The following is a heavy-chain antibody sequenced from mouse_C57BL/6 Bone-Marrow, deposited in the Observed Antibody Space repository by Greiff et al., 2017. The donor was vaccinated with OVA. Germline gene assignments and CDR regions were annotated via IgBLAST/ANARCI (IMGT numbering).Heavy chain of an antibody. CDR3: ARSGLYYGSSYVGAY. Sequence: VQLQQPGAELVKPGASVKMSCKASGYTFTSYWITWVKQRPGQGLEWIGDIYPGSGSTNYNEKFKSKATLTVDTSSSTAYMQLSSLTSEDSAVYYCARSGLYYGSSYVGAYWGQGTLVTVSA. J-gene: IGHJ3*01. D-gene: IGHD1-1*01. V-gene: IGHV1-55*01. CDR2: IYPGSGST. CDR1: GYTFTSYW.